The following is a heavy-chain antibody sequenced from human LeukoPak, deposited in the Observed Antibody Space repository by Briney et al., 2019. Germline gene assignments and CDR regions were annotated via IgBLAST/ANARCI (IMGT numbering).Heavy chain of an antibody. CDR2: IYYSGST. V-gene: IGHV4-59*08. D-gene: IGHD3-10*01. J-gene: IGHJ5*02. Sequence: SETLSLTCTVSGGSISSYYWSWIRQPPGKGLKWIGYIYYSGSTNYNPSLKSRVTISVDTSKNQFSLKLSSVTAADTAVYYCARGAYGSGTWGQGTLVTVSS. CDR1: GGSISSYY. CDR3: ARGAYGSGT.